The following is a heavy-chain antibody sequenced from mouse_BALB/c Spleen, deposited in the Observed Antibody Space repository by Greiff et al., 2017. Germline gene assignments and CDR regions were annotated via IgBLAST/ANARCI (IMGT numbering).Heavy chain of an antibody. V-gene: IGHV2-2*01. D-gene: IGHD2-3*01. CDR1: GFSLTSYG. Sequence: VQLQQSGPGLVQPSQSLSITCTVSGFSLTSYGVHWVRQSPGKGLEWLGVIWSGGSTDYNAAFISRLSISKDNSKSQVFFKMNSLQTDDTAMYYCANDGYYEGFAYWGQGTLVTVSA. J-gene: IGHJ3*01. CDR3: ANDGYYEGFAY. CDR2: IWSGGST.